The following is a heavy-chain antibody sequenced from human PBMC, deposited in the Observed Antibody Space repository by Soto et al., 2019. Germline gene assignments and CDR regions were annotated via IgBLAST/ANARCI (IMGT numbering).Heavy chain of an antibody. CDR2: ISGYNGNT. J-gene: IGHJ4*02. Sequence: ASVKVSCKTSGYSFTTYGLSWVRQAPGRGLEWVGWISGYNGNTNYAQKFQGTVILTTDTPTTTGYMEIKSLSSDDTAVYYCVRDTYYYHSSGPAPFEEWGQGTQVTVPS. V-gene: IGHV1-18*01. D-gene: IGHD3-22*01. CDR1: GYSFTTYG. CDR3: VRDTYYYHSSGPAPFEE.